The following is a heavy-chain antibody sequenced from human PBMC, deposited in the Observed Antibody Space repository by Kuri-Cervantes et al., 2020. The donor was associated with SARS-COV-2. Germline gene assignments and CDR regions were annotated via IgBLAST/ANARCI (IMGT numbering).Heavy chain of an antibody. CDR2: IYHSGST. D-gene: IGHD3-3*01. CDR1: GGSFNNYY. V-gene: IGHV4-34*01. Sequence: SETLSLTCAVYGGSFNNYYWNWIRQPPGKGLEWIGSIYHSGSTYYNPSLKSRVTISVDTSKNQFSLKLSSVTAADTAVYYCARYYDFWSGYPRFDPWGQGTLVTVSS. CDR3: ARYYDFWSGYPRFDP. J-gene: IGHJ5*02.